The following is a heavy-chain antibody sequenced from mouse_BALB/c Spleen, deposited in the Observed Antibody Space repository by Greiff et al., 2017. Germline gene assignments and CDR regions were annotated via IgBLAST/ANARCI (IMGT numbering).Heavy chain of an antibody. CDR1: GYTFTDYE. D-gene: IGHD2-1*01. J-gene: IGHJ3*01. Sequence: VQLHQSGAELVRPGASVTLSCKASGYTFTDYEMHWVKQTPVHGLEWIGAIDPETGGTAYNQKFKGKATLTADKSSSTAYMELRSLTSEDSAVYYCTRWGNSAWFAYWGQGTLVTVSA. V-gene: IGHV1-15*01. CDR3: TRWGNSAWFAY. CDR2: IDPETGGT.